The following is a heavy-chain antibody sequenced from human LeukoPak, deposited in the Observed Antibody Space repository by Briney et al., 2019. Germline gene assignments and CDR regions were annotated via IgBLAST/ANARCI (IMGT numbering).Heavy chain of an antibody. CDR1: GGSISSYY. J-gene: IGHJ4*02. CDR2: IYYSGST. Sequence: ASETLSLTCTVSGGSISSYYWSWIRQPPGKGLEWIGYIYYSGSTNYNPSLKSRVTISVDTSKNQFSLKLSSVTAADTAVYYCARLDGSGSYFTWDYWGQGTLVTVSS. V-gene: IGHV4-59*08. D-gene: IGHD3-10*01. CDR3: ARLDGSGSYFTWDY.